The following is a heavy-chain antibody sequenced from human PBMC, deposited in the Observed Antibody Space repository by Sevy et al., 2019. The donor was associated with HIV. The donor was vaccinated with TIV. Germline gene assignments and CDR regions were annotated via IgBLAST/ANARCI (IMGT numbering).Heavy chain of an antibody. CDR2: IWYDGGNK. Sequence: GGSLRLSCAASGFTFSSYGMHWVRQAPGKGLEWVAVIWYDGGNKYYADSVKGRFTISRDNSKNTLYLQMNSLRAEDTAVYYCARELAYCGGDCYFDYWGQGTLVTVSS. J-gene: IGHJ4*02. CDR1: GFTFSSYG. CDR3: ARELAYCGGDCYFDY. D-gene: IGHD2-21*02. V-gene: IGHV3-33*01.